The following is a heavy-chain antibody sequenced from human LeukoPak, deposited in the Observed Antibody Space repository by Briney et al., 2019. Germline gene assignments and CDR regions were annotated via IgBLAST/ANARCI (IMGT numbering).Heavy chain of an antibody. CDR1: GGSIRISRYY. V-gene: IGHV4-39*02. Sequence: PSETLSLTCTVSGGSIRISRYYWGWIRQPPGRGLEGIGSIYYSGSTFYNPSLKSRVTLSVDTSKNLFSLKLSSVTAADTAVYYCARDIGKGIAAAGFVYWGQGTPVTVSS. D-gene: IGHD6-13*01. CDR3: ARDIGKGIAAAGFVY. CDR2: IYYSGST. J-gene: IGHJ4*02.